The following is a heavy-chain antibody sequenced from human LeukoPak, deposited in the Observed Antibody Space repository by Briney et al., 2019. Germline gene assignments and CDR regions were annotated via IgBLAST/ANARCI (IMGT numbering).Heavy chain of an antibody. Sequence: PGGSLRLSCAASGFTFSSYSMNWVRQAPGKGLEWVSYISSSSSTIYYADSVKGRFTISRDNAKNSLDLQMNSLRAEDTAVYYCARVPRYCSSTSCPPDAIDIWGQGTMVTVSS. V-gene: IGHV3-48*01. CDR3: ARVPRYCSSTSCPPDAIDI. D-gene: IGHD2-2*01. CDR1: GFTFSSYS. J-gene: IGHJ3*02. CDR2: ISSSSSTI.